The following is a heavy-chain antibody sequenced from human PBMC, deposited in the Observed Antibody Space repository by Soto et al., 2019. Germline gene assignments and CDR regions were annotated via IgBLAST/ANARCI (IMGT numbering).Heavy chain of an antibody. D-gene: IGHD5-18*01. CDR1: GFTFSNYV. CDR2: ISGGSSGT. J-gene: IGHJ4*02. CDR3: AKGSANSRPYYFDS. V-gene: IGHV3-23*01. Sequence: GGSLRLSCAAAGFTFSNYVMTWVRQAPGKGLEWVSAISGGSSGTYYADSVKGRFTISRDNSRNTLYLQMNSLRAEDTAAYYCAKGSANSRPYYFDSWGQGTLVTVSS.